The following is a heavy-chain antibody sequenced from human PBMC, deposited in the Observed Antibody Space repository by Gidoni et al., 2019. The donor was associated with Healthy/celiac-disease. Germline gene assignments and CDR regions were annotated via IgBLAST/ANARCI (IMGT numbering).Heavy chain of an antibody. V-gene: IGHV3-30-3*01. Sequence: QVQLVESGGGVVQPGRSLRLSCAASGFTCSSYAMHWVRQAPGKGLEWVAVISYDGSNKYYADSVKGRFTISRDNSKNTLYLQMNSLRAEDTAVYYCARDIFDYDSSGFEVAQRFPLGWGQGTLVTVSS. J-gene: IGHJ4*02. CDR3: ARDIFDYDSSGFEVAQRFPLG. D-gene: IGHD3-22*01. CDR1: GFTCSSYA. CDR2: ISYDGSNK.